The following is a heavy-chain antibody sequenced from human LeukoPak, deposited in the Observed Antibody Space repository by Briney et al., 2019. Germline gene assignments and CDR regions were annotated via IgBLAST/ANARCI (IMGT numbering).Heavy chain of an antibody. CDR1: GFIFSTYG. CDR2: ISGSGLNT. J-gene: IGHJ4*02. CDR3: AKGGGYGSGTYSED. D-gene: IGHD3-10*01. Sequence: GGSLRLSCAASGFIFSTYGMTWFRQAPGRGLEWVSGISGSGLNTYYADSVKGRFTGSRDNSKNMLYLQMNSLRAEDTAVYYCAKGGGYGSGTYSEDWGQGTLVTVSS. V-gene: IGHV3-23*01.